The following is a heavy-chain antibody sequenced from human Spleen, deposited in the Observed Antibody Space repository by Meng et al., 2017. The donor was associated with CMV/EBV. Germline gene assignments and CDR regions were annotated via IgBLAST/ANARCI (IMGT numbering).Heavy chain of an antibody. Sequence: ASVKVSCKASGYTFTGYSIHWVRQAPGQGLEWMGWINPNSGGTNYAQKFQGRVTMTRDTSISTAYMELSSLRYDDTAVYYCARGPWWNYEDYWGQGTLVTVSS. CDR2: INPNSGGT. D-gene: IGHD1-7*01. CDR1: GYTFTGYS. V-gene: IGHV1-2*02. J-gene: IGHJ4*02. CDR3: ARGPWWNYEDY.